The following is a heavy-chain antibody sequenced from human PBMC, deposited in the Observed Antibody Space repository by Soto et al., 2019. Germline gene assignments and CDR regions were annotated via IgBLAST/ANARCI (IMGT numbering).Heavy chain of an antibody. Sequence: QLQLQESGPGLVKPSETLSLTCTVSGGSISSSSYYWGWIRQPPGKGLEWIGSIYYSGSTYYNPSLKSRVTIAVDTSKNQFSLKLSSVTAADTAVYYCARHNYDFWSGYLNWFDPWGQGTLVTVSS. CDR1: GGSISSSSYY. V-gene: IGHV4-39*01. CDR2: IYYSGST. CDR3: ARHNYDFWSGYLNWFDP. D-gene: IGHD3-3*01. J-gene: IGHJ5*02.